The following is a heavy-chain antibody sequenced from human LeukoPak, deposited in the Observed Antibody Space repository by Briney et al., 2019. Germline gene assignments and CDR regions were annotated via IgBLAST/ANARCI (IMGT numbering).Heavy chain of an antibody. CDR2: ISNSGRTK. V-gene: IGHV3-48*03. Sequence: GGSLRLSCAASGFTFSSYEMDWVRQAPGKGLEWVSFISNSGRTKYYADSVKGRFTISRDNAKNSLYLQMNILRADDTAVYYCATSSVTTGIDFDCWGQGTLVTVSS. D-gene: IGHD4-17*01. CDR1: GFTFSSYE. CDR3: ATSSVTTGIDFDC. J-gene: IGHJ4*02.